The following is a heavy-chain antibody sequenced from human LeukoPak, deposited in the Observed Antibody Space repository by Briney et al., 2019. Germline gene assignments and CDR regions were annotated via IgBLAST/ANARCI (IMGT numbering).Heavy chain of an antibody. J-gene: IGHJ6*03. V-gene: IGHV1-69*06. CDR3: ARGRGSGWFTVHYYYYYMDV. CDR1: GGTFSSYA. Sequence: VKVSCKASGGTFSSYAISWVRQAPGQGLEWMGGIIPIFGTANYAQKFQGRVTITADKSTSTAYMELSSLRSEDTAVYYCARGRGSGWFTVHYYYYYMDVWGKGTTVTVSS. CDR2: IIPIFGTA. D-gene: IGHD6-19*01.